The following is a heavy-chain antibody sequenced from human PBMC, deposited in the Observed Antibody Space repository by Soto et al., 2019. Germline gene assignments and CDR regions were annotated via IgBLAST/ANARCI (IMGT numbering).Heavy chain of an antibody. CDR3: ARRGSGSYSDY. Sequence: QLQLQESGPGLVKPSETLSLTCTVSGGSISSNNYYWGGIRQPPGKGLEWIGTIYYSGSTYYNPSLKSRVTISVDTSKNQFSLKLSSVTAADSAVYYCARRGSGSYSDYWGQGTLVTVSS. CDR2: IYYSGST. D-gene: IGHD3-10*01. V-gene: IGHV4-39*01. J-gene: IGHJ4*02. CDR1: GGSISSNNYY.